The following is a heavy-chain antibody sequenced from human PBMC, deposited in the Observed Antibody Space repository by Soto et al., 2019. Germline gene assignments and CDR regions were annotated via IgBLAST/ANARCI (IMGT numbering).Heavy chain of an antibody. CDR3: ARDNRYSSGWTYFDY. Sequence: VASVKVSCKASGYTFTSYGISWVRQAPGQGLEWMGWISAYNGNTNYAQKLQGRVTMTTDTSTSTAYMELRSLRSDDTAVYYCARDNRYSSGWTYFDYWGQGTLVTVSS. CDR2: ISAYNGNT. V-gene: IGHV1-18*01. D-gene: IGHD6-19*01. CDR1: GYTFTSYG. J-gene: IGHJ4*02.